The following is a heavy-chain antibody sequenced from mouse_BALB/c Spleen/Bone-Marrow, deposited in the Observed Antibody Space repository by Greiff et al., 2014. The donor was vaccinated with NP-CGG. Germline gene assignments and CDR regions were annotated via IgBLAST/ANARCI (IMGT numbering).Heavy chain of an antibody. CDR3: TREGPTGTGGDY. CDR1: GYTFTSYW. V-gene: IGHV1S22*01. Sequence: GSELVRPGASVKLSCKASGYTFTSYWMHWGKQRPGQGLEWVGNIYPGSGSTNYDEKFKSKATLTVDTSSSTAYMQLSSLTSEDSAVYYCTREGPTGTGGDYWGQGTTLTVSS. D-gene: IGHD4-1*02. J-gene: IGHJ2*01. CDR2: IYPGSGST.